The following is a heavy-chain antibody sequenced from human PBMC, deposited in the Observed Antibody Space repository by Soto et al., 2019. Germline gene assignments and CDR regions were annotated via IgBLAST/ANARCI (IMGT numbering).Heavy chain of an antibody. V-gene: IGHV3-30*18. D-gene: IGHD3-9*01. CDR3: AKDPYYDILTGYPGSDAFDI. Sequence: QVQLVESGGGVVQPGRSLRLSCAASGFTFSSYGMHWVRQAPGKGLEWVAVISYDGSNKYYVDSVKGRFTISRDNSKNTLYLQMNSLRAEDTAVYYCAKDPYYDILTGYPGSDAFDIWGQGTMVTVSS. J-gene: IGHJ3*02. CDR1: GFTFSSYG. CDR2: ISYDGSNK.